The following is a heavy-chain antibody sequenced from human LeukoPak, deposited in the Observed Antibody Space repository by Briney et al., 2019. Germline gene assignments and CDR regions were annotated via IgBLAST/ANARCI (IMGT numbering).Heavy chain of an antibody. J-gene: IGHJ4*02. Sequence: ASVKVSCKASGYDFTNHHVHLMRQAPGQGLEWMGISYASAGDTRFARKFQGRVTMTRDTSTTTVYMDLTTLRSEDTAVYFCATEPPGAYYFDYWGQGTLVTVSS. D-gene: IGHD4-17*01. CDR3: ATEPPGAYYFDY. V-gene: IGHV1-46*01. CDR2: SYASAGDT. CDR1: GYDFTNHH.